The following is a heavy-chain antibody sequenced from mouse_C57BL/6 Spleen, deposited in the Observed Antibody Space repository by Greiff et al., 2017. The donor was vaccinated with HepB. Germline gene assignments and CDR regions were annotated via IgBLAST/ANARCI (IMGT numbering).Heavy chain of an antibody. CDR2: IYPGNSDT. CDR1: GYTFTSYW. CDR3: TRADLRRAGAMDY. J-gene: IGHJ4*01. V-gene: IGHV1-5*01. Sequence: EVQRLESGTVLVRPGASVKMSCKTSGYTFTSYWMHWVKQRPGQGLEWIGAIYPGNSDTSYNQKFKGKANLTAVTSASTAYLELSSLTNEDSAVYYCTRADLRRAGAMDYWGQGTSVTVSS. D-gene: IGHD2-12*01.